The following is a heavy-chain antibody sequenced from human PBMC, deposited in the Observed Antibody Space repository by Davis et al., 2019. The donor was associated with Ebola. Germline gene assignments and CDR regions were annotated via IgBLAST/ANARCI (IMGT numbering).Heavy chain of an antibody. D-gene: IGHD3-3*01. CDR2: IYPGDSDT. CDR3: ARRGDSYYYYMDV. Sequence: KISCKGSGYSFTSYWIGWVRQMPGKGLEWMGIIYPGDSDTRYSPSFQGQVTISADKSISTAYLQWSSLKASDTAMYYCARRGDSYYYYMDVWGKGTTVTVSS. V-gene: IGHV5-51*01. CDR1: GYSFTSYW. J-gene: IGHJ6*03.